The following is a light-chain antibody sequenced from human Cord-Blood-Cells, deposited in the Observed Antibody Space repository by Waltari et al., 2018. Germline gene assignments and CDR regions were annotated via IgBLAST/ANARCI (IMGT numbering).Light chain of an antibody. Sequence: QSALTQPASGSGSPGQSLTISCTGTSSDVGSYNLVPWYQQHPGKAPKLMIYAGSKPPSGVSNRFSGSKSGNTASLTISGLQAEDEADYYCCSYAGSSTYVFGTGTKVTVL. CDR3: CSYAGSSTYV. CDR1: SSDVGSYNL. CDR2: AGS. V-gene: IGLV2-23*01. J-gene: IGLJ1*01.